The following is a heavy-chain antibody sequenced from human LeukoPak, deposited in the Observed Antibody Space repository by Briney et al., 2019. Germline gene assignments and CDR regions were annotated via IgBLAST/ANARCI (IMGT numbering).Heavy chain of an antibody. D-gene: IGHD3-3*01. CDR1: GFTFSSYA. CDR3: AKDSGXITIFGVVTPGNWFDP. J-gene: IGHJ5*02. Sequence: PGGSLRLSCAASGFTFSSYAMSWVRQAPGKGLEWVSAISGSGGSTYYADSVKGRFTISRDNSKNTLYLQMNSLRAEDTAVYYCAKDSGXITIFGVVTPGNWFDPWGQGTLVTVPS. V-gene: IGHV3-23*01. CDR2: ISGSGGST.